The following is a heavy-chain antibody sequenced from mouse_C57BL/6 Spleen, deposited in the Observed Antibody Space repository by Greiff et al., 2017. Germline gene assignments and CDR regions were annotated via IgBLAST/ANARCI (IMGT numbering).Heavy chain of an antibody. Sequence: QVHVKQSGPELVKPGASVKISCKASGYAFSSSWMNWVKQRPGKGLEWIGRIYPGDGDTNYNGKFKGKATLTADKSSSTAYMQLSSLTSEDSAVYFCARSPFYDYDAHWYFDVWGTGTTVTVSS. CDR3: ARSPFYDYDAHWYFDV. V-gene: IGHV1-82*01. CDR2: IYPGDGDT. CDR1: GYAFSSSW. D-gene: IGHD2-4*01. J-gene: IGHJ1*03.